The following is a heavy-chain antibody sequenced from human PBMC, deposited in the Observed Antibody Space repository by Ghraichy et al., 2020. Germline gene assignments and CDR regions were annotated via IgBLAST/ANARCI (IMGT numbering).Heavy chain of an antibody. Sequence: GGSLRLSCAASGFTFSSYGMHWVRQAPGKGLEWVAVIWYDGSNKYYADSVKGRFTISRDNSKNTLYLQMNSLRAEDTAVYYCARNKQLGDYYYYYGMDVWGQGTTVTVSS. CDR3: ARNKQLGDYYYYYGMDV. J-gene: IGHJ6*02. D-gene: IGHD6-6*01. CDR1: GFTFSSYG. CDR2: IWYDGSNK. V-gene: IGHV3-33*01.